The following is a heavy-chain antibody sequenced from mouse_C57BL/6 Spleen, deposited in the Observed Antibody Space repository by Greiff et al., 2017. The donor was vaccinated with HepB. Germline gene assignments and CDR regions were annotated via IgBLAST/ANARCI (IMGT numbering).Heavy chain of an antibody. Sequence: EVQLQESGTVLARPGASVKMSCKTSGYTFTSYWMHWVKQRPGQGLEWIGAIYPGNSDTSYNQKFKGKAKLTAVTSASTAYMELSSLTNEDSAVYYCTSSHPLYYYGSSYGNYFDYWGQGTTLTVSS. CDR1: GYTFTSYW. J-gene: IGHJ2*01. D-gene: IGHD1-1*01. CDR2: IYPGNSDT. V-gene: IGHV1-5*01. CDR3: TSSHPLYYYGSSYGNYFDY.